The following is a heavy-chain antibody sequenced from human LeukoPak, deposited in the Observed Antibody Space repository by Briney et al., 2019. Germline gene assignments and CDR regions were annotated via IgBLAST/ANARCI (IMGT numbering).Heavy chain of an antibody. V-gene: IGHV3-11*04. CDR3: ARASRVRSLAYNWFDP. CDR2: ISSSGSTI. J-gene: IGHJ5*02. Sequence: GGSLRLSCAASGFTFSSYAMSWIRQAPGKGLEWVSYISSSGSTIYYADSVKGRFTISRDNAKNSLYLQMNSLRAEDTAVYYCARASRVRSLAYNWFDPWGQGTLVPVSS. D-gene: IGHD3-10*01. CDR1: GFTFSSYA.